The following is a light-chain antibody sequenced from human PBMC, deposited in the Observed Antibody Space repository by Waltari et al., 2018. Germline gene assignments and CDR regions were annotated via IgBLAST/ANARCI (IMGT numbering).Light chain of an antibody. CDR1: QSVSRA. CDR2: GAS. V-gene: IGKV3-20*01. Sequence: EIVLTQSPGTLSLSPGERATLSCRASQSVSRALAWYQQRPGQAPRLPIYGASSRATGIPDRFSGSGSGTDFSLTISRLEPEDFAVYYCQNYVRLPATFGQGTKVEIK. J-gene: IGKJ1*01. CDR3: QNYVRLPAT.